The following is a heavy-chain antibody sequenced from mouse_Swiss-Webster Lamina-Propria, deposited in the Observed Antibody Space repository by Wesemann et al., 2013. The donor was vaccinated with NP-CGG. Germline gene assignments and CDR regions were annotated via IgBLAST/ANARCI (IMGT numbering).Heavy chain of an antibody. D-gene: IGHD2-4*01. Sequence: QVQLQQPGAELVKPGASVKMSCKASGYTFTSYNMHWVKQTPGQGLEWIGAIYPGNGDTSYNQKFKGKATLTADKSSSTAYMQLSSLTSEDSAVYYCAREDYDYDEDFDYWGQGTTLTVSS. CDR1: GYTFTSYN. CDR3: AREDYDYDEDFDY. J-gene: IGHJ2*01. CDR2: IYPGNGDT. V-gene: IGHV1-12*01.